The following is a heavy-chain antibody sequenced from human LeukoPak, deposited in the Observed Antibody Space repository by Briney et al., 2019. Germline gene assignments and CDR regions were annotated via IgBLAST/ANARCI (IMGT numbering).Heavy chain of an antibody. J-gene: IGHJ4*02. Sequence: SSSVSTIYYADSVKGRFTISRDNAKNSLYLQMNSVRAEDTAVYYCATADCSGGSCYFHYWGQGTLVXVS. CDR3: ATADCSGGSCYFHY. CDR2: SSSVSTI. V-gene: IGHV3-11*01. D-gene: IGHD2-15*01.